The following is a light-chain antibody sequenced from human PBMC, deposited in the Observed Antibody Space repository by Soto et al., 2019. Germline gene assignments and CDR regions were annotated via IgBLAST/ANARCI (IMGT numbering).Light chain of an antibody. CDR2: GAS. CDR3: QQYHSWPPRT. Sequence: IVLTQSPGTRSVSPGERTTLSCRASQSVSSSHLAWYQQKPGQAPRLLIYGASSRATGIPDRFSGSGSGTEFTLTISSLQSEDFAVYYCQQYHSWPPRTFGQGTKVDIK. V-gene: IGKV3-20*01. CDR1: QSVSSSH. J-gene: IGKJ1*01.